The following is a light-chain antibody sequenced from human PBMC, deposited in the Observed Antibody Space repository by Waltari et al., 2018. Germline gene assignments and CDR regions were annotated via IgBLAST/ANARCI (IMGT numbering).Light chain of an antibody. CDR1: SNAVGGYNS. J-gene: IGLJ2*01. Sequence: QSALTQPASVSGSPGQSVTIFCAGTSNAVGGYNSVSWYQEHPGQAPRVIIYDVSDRPAGLSDRFSGSKAGNTASLTISGLQAEDEADYYCSSQSSNDVVLFGGGTKLTVL. CDR3: SSQSSNDVVL. V-gene: IGLV2-14*01. CDR2: DVS.